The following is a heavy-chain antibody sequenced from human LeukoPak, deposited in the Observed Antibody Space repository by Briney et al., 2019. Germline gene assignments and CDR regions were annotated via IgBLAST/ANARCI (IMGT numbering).Heavy chain of an antibody. CDR1: GYTFTGYY. CDR3: AREEYGFDP. D-gene: IGHD2-2*01. Sequence: GASVKVACKASGYTFTGYYMHWVRQAPGDGVEWREWINPKSGSTNYAQKFQGRVTRLREMDMHKAYVELSRLRSDDTAVYYCAREEYGFDPWGQGTLVTVSS. CDR2: INPKSGST. J-gene: IGHJ5*02. V-gene: IGHV1-2*02.